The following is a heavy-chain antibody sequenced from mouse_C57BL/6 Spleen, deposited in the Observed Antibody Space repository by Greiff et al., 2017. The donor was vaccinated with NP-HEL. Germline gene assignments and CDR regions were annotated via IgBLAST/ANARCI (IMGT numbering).Heavy chain of an antibody. V-gene: IGHV3-6*01. CDR2: ISFDGSN. CDR3: ARERLGRGFAY. Sequence: DVKLQESGPGLVKPSQSLSLTCSVTGYSITSGYYWNWIRQFPGNKLEWMGYISFDGSNNYNPSLKNRISITRDTSKNQFFLKLNSVTTEDTATYYCARERLGRGFAYWGQGTLVTVSA. CDR1: GYSITSGYY. D-gene: IGHD4-1*01. J-gene: IGHJ3*01.